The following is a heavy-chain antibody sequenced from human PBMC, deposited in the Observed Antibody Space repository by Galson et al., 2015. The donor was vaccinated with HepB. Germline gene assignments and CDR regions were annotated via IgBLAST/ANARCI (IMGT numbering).Heavy chain of an antibody. CDR1: GYTFRTYD. J-gene: IGHJ6*02. D-gene: IGHD1-14*01. CDR2: MNPNRGNT. CDR3: VRDDPARSMDG. V-gene: IGHV1-8*01. Sequence: SVKVSCKAFGYTFRTYDISWVRQATGQGLEWMGWMNPNRGNTGYAQKFQGRVIMNRNTSISTAYMELSSLRSEDTAVYYCVRDDPARSMDGWGQGTTVTVSS.